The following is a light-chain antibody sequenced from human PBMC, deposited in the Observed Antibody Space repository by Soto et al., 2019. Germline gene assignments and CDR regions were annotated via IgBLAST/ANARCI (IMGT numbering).Light chain of an antibody. J-gene: IGLJ3*02. CDR2: EVS. V-gene: IGLV2-8*01. CDR1: SSDVGDYNC. CDR3: SSYADSTVM. Sequence: QSALTQPPSASGSPGQSVTISCTGTSSDVGDYNCVSWYQQHPGKAPKLIIYEVSKRPSGVPDRFSGSKSGNTASLTVSGLQAEDEAHYYCSSYADSTVMFAGGTKLTVL.